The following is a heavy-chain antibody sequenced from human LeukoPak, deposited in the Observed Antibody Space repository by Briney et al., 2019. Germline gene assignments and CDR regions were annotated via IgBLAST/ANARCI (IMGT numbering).Heavy chain of an antibody. CDR1: GGSISSLY. D-gene: IGHD6-19*01. V-gene: IGHV4-4*07. J-gene: IGHJ4*02. CDR2: IYSSGAT. CDR3: ARVSSGWSYYFDY. Sequence: SETLSLTCSVSGGSISSLYWSWIRQPPGKGLEWIGRIYSSGATNYNPSLKSRVTMSVDTSKNQFSLKLNSVTAADTAVYFCARVSSGWSYYFDYWGQGTLVTVSS.